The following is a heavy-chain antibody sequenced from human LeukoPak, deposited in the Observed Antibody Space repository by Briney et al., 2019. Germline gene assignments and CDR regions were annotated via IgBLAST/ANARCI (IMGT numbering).Heavy chain of an antibody. CDR3: ARVAAAGPPCYFDY. J-gene: IGHJ4*02. CDR1: GGSLSSYY. D-gene: IGHD6-13*01. CDR2: IYYSGST. V-gene: IGHV4-59*01. Sequence: SETLSLTCTVSGGSLSSYYWSWIRQPPGKGLEWIGYIYYSGSTNYNPSLKSRDTISVDTSKNQFSLKLSSVTAADTAVYYCARVAAAGPPCYFDYWGQGTLVTVSS.